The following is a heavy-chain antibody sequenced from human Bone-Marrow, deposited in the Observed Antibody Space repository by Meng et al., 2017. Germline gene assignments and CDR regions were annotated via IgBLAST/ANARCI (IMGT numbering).Heavy chain of an antibody. CDR1: GFTFSSYD. CDR2: ISSSGSTI. J-gene: IGHJ4*02. V-gene: IGHV3-48*03. D-gene: IGHD3-16*02. CDR3: AGTFGGVIVIPSGY. Sequence: LSLTCAASGFTFSSYDMNWVRQAPGKGLEWVSYISSSGSTIYYADSVKGRFTISRDNAKNSLYLQMNSLRAEDTAVYYCAGTFGGVIVIPSGYWGQGTLVTVSS.